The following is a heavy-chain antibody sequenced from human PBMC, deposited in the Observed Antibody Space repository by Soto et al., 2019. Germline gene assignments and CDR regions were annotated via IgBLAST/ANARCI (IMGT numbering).Heavy chain of an antibody. CDR2: INHSGST. J-gene: IGHJ6*02. V-gene: IGHV4-34*01. Sequence: SETLSLTCAVYGVSFSSYSWGWIRQPPGKGLEWIGEINHSGSTNYNPSLKSRVTISVDTSKNQFSLKLRSVTAADAAVYYCAREDDATYGSWGYEVWGQGTTVTVSS. CDR1: GVSFSSYS. D-gene: IGHD3-10*01. CDR3: AREDDATYGSWGYEV.